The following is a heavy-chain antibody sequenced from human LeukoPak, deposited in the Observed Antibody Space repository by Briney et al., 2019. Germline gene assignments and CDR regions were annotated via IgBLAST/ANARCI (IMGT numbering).Heavy chain of an antibody. V-gene: IGHV4-59*07. J-gene: IGHJ4*02. CDR3: ARAGRDGYSYFDY. CDR1: GGSISSYY. CDR2: IYYSVST. D-gene: IGHD5-24*01. Sequence: SDTLSLTCTVSGGSISSYYWSWMRQPPGQGLEWIGYIYYSVSTNYNPSLKSRVTISVDTSKNQFSLKLSSVTAADTAVYYCARAGRDGYSYFDYWGQGTLVTVSS.